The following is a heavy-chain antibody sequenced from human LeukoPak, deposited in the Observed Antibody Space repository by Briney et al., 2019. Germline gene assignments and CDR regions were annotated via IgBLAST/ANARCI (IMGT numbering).Heavy chain of an antibody. CDR3: ASGSGWYSADY. CDR2: IVVGSGNT. J-gene: IGHJ4*02. D-gene: IGHD6-19*01. V-gene: IGHV1-58*02. CDR1: EFTFTDSL. Sequence: ASVKVSCKASEFTFTDSLMQWVRQARGQRLEWIGWIVVGSGNTNYAQKFQERVTITRDMSTSTAYMELSSLRSEDTAVYYCASGSGWYSADYWGQGTLVTVSS.